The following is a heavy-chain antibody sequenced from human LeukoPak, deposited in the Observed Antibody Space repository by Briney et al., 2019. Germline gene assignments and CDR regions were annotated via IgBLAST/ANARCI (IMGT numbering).Heavy chain of an antibody. CDR3: ARETGGSGSYGLDY. V-gene: IGHV4-59*01. Sequence: SETLSLTRTVSVGSISGSTWSCSRHPPGERLGWIWHSYYSGSTNYNPSLKSRVTISVDTSKNQFSLTLSSVTAADTAVYYCARETGGSGSYGLDYWGQGTLVTVSS. D-gene: IGHD3-10*01. CDR1: VGSISGST. J-gene: IGHJ4*02. CDR2: SYYSGST.